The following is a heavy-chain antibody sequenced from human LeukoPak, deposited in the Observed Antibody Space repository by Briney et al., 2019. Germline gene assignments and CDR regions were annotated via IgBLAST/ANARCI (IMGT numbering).Heavy chain of an antibody. CDR2: IGGGGVTT. Sequence: PGGSLRLSCAASGFTFSSYSMHWVRQAPGKGPEFVSVIGGGGVTTSYADSVKDRFTISRDNSKNTLYLEMGSLRAEDMAVYYCAREGGGSGLWYYDLWGRGTLVTVSS. V-gene: IGHV3-64*02. CDR3: AREGGGSGLWYYDL. CDR1: GFTFSSYS. J-gene: IGHJ2*01. D-gene: IGHD3-16*01.